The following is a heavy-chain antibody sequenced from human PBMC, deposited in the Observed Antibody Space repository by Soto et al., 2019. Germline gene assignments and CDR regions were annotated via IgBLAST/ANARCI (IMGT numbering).Heavy chain of an antibody. Sequence: GGSLRLSCAASGFTFSSYWMHWIRQAPGKGLVWVSRINSDGSSTSYADSVKGRFTISRDNSKNTLYLQMNSLRAEDTAVYYCAKCGSPAIGDYYYYGMDVWGQGTTVTVSS. D-gene: IGHD2-2*01. CDR2: INSDGSST. CDR3: AKCGSPAIGDYYYYGMDV. CDR1: GFTFSSYW. J-gene: IGHJ6*02. V-gene: IGHV3-74*01.